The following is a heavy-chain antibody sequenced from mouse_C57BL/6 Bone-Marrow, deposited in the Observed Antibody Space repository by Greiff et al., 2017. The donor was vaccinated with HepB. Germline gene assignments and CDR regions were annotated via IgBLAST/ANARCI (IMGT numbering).Heavy chain of an antibody. V-gene: IGHV1-64*01. CDR1: GYTFTSYW. CDR3: ARNYDGYLDFDY. CDR2: IHPNSGST. Sequence: QVQLKQPGAELVKPGASVKLSCKASGYTFTSYWMHWVKQRPGQGLEWIGMIHPNSGSTNYNEKFKSKATLTVDKSSSTAYMQLSSLTSEDSAVYYCARNYDGYLDFDYWGQGTTLTVSS. J-gene: IGHJ2*01. D-gene: IGHD2-3*01.